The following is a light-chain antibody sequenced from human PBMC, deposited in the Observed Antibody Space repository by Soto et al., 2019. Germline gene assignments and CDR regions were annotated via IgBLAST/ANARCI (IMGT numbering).Light chain of an antibody. V-gene: IGKV3-15*01. Sequence: EIVLPQSPATLSLSPGERATLSFMSSQSVGSYLAWYQQKPGQAPRLLIYVASTRATGIPDRFSGSGSGTEFTLTISSLQSEDFAVYYCQQYNNWPPITFGQGTRLEIK. CDR3: QQYNNWPPIT. CDR1: QSVGSY. J-gene: IGKJ5*01. CDR2: VAS.